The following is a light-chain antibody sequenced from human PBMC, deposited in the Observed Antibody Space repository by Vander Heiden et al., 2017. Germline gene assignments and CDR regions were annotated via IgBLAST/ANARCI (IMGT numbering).Light chain of an antibody. J-gene: IGKJ1*01. V-gene: IGKV3-20*01. CDR1: QSVRSSY. CDR3: QHEGSSPWT. CDR2: GAS. Sequence: EIVLTHSPGTLSLSPGERATLSCRASQSVRSSYLTWYQQKPGQAPRLLIYGASSRATGIPDRFSGSGSGTDFTLTISRLEPEDFAVYYCQHEGSSPWTFGQGTKVEIK.